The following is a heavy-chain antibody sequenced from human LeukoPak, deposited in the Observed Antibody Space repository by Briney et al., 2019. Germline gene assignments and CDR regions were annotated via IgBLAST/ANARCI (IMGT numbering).Heavy chain of an antibody. J-gene: IGHJ6*03. Sequence: PGGSLRLSCTASGFTFGDYAMSWVRQSPGKGLEWVGFIRSKTYGGTTEYAASVKGRFTISRDDSKSIAYLQMNSLRAEDTAVYYCAKDAGAENYDFWSGYYPWTLYYYYMDVWGKGTTVTVSS. CDR1: GFTFGDYA. CDR3: AKDAGAENYDFWSGYYPWTLYYYYMDV. V-gene: IGHV3-49*04. D-gene: IGHD3-3*01. CDR2: IRSKTYGGTT.